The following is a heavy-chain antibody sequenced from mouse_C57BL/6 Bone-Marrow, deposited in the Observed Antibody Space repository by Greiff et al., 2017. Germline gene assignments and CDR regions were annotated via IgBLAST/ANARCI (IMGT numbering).Heavy chain of an antibody. CDR1: GFTFSSYG. CDR2: ISSGGSYT. J-gene: IGHJ2*01. CDR3: ARQAYDYDVDY. Sequence: EVKLMESGGDLVKPGGSLKLSCAASGFTFSSYGMSWVRQTPDKRLEWVATISSGGSYTYYPDSVKGRFTISRDNAKNTLYLQMSSLKSEDTAMYYCARQAYDYDVDYWGQGTTLTVSS. D-gene: IGHD2-4*01. V-gene: IGHV5-6*01.